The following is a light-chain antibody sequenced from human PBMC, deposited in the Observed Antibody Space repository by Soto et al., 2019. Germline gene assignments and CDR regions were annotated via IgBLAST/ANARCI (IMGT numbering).Light chain of an antibody. J-gene: IGKJ1*01. V-gene: IGKV3-20*01. CDR2: GAS. Sequence: EIVLTQSPGTLSLSPGERATLSCRASQSVSSNYLAWYQQKPGQAPRLLIYGASNRATGISDRFSGSGSGTDFTLTISRLEPEDFAVYYCQQFGSPATFGQGTKV. CDR3: QQFGSPAT. CDR1: QSVSSNY.